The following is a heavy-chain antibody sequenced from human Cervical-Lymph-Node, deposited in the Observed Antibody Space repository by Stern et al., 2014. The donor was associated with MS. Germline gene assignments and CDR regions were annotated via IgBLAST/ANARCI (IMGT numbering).Heavy chain of an antibody. V-gene: IGHV4-4*02. CDR3: ARTPFGELSYYYYGMDV. D-gene: IGHD3-10*01. CDR2: IYHSGST. CDR1: GGSISSSNW. Sequence: VQLVESGPGLVKPSGTLSLTCAVSGGSISSSNWWSWVRQPPGKGLGWIGEIYHSGSTNYNPSLKSRVTISVDKSQNQFSLKLSSVTAADTAVYYCARTPFGELSYYYYGMDVWGQGTTVTVSS. J-gene: IGHJ6*02.